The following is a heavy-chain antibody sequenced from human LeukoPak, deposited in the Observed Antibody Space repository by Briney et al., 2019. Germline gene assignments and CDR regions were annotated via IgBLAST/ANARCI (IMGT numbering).Heavy chain of an antibody. J-gene: IGHJ4*02. CDR3: AQGDMITFGGVIVSLHFDY. V-gene: IGHV1-2*02. D-gene: IGHD3-16*02. CDR1: GYTFTGYY. CDR2: INPNSGGT. Sequence: GASVKVSCKASGYTFTGYYMHWVRQAPGQGLEWMGWINPNSGGTNYAQKFQGRVTMTRDTSISTAYMELSRLRSDDTAVYYCAQGDMITFGGVIVSLHFDYWGQGTLGTVSS.